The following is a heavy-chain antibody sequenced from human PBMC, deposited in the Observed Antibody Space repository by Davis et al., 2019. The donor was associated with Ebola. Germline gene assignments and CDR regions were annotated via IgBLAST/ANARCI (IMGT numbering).Heavy chain of an antibody. Sequence: GESLKISCKGSGYIFTKYWIGWVRHMPGKGLESMGFIYPDDSDTRYSPSFQGQVTISADKSINTAYLQWSSLKASDTAMYYCTRGRGAAAAQNWFDPWGQGTLVTVSS. D-gene: IGHD6-13*01. CDR2: IYPDDSDT. CDR1: GYIFTKYW. CDR3: TRGRGAAAAQNWFDP. J-gene: IGHJ5*02. V-gene: IGHV5-51*01.